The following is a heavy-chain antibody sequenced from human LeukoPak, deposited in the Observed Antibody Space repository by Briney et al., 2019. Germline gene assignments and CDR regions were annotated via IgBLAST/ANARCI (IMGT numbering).Heavy chain of an antibody. J-gene: IGHJ4*02. V-gene: IGHV3-21*01. Sequence: PGGSLRLSCAASGFTFSTYTMNWVRQAPGKGLEWVSSISSSSTNIYYADSVKGRFTISRDNAKNSLYLQMNSLRAEDTAVYYCARDEVYGEQNYFDYWGQGTLVTVSS. CDR3: ARDEVYGEQNYFDY. D-gene: IGHD4/OR15-4a*01. CDR2: ISSSSTNI. CDR1: GFTFSTYT.